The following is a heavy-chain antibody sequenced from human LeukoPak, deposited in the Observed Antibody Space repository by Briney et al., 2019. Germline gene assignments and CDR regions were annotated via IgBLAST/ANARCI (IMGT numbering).Heavy chain of an antibody. CDR2: IKQDGSEK. J-gene: IGHJ4*02. D-gene: IGHD3-10*01. Sequence: GGSLRLSCAASGFTFSNYWMSWVRQAPGKGLEWVAHIKQDGSEKYYVDSVKGRFTISRDNAKNSLYLQMNSLRAEDTAVYYCARAYYYDSRNYYNPTSSFDYWGQGTLVTVAS. V-gene: IGHV3-7*04. CDR3: ARAYYYDSRNYYNPTSSFDY. CDR1: GFTFSNYW.